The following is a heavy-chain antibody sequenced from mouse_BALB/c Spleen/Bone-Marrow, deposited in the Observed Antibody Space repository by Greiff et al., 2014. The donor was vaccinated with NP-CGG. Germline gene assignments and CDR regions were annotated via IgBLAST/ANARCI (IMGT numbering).Heavy chain of an antibody. Sequence: QVQLKQSGPELVKPGASVRISCKASGYTFTSYYIHWVKQRPGQGLEWIGWIYPGNVNTKYNEKFKGKATLTADKSSCTAYMQLSSLTSEDSAVYFCARDYYGSSSFAYWGQGTLVTVSA. V-gene: IGHV1S56*01. J-gene: IGHJ3*01. D-gene: IGHD1-1*01. CDR1: GYTFTSYY. CDR3: ARDYYGSSSFAY. CDR2: IYPGNVNT.